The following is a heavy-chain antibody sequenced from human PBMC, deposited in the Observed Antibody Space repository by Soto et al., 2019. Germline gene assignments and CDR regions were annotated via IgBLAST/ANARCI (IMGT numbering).Heavy chain of an antibody. CDR3: ARGEGWLTGSTFFDY. D-gene: IGHD6-19*01. V-gene: IGHV3-53*02. CDR1: GFTVSSKY. Sequence: EVQLVETGGGLIQPGGSLRLSCAASGFTVSSKYMSWVRQAPGKGLEWVSVIYSGSRTYYADPVKGRFTISRDNSKNTLYLETNSLRAEDTAVYYCARGEGWLTGSTFFDYWGQGILVTVSS. CDR2: IYSGSRT. J-gene: IGHJ4*02.